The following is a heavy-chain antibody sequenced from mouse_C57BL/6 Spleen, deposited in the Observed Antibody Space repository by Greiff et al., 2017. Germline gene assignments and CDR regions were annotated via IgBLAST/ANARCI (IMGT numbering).Heavy chain of an antibody. J-gene: IGHJ1*03. D-gene: IGHD1-1*01. CDR1: GFNIKDYY. CDR3: ASPYGSSYWYFDV. Sequence: EVQLVESGAELVKPGASVKLSCTASGFNIKDYYMHWVKQRTEQGLEWIGRIDPEDGETKYAPKFQGKATITADTSSNTAYLQLSSLTSEDTAVDYCASPYGSSYWYFDVWGTGTTVTVSS. V-gene: IGHV14-2*01. CDR2: IDPEDGET.